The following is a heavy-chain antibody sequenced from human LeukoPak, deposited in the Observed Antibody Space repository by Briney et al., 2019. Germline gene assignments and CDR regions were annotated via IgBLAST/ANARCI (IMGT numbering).Heavy chain of an antibody. Sequence: GESLMISCEGSGYSFTNNWIRWVRQMPGKGVEWMGRVDPCDSNTHYRPSFQGLVTISADKSISTAYLQWTSLKASDTAMYYCARQGRAYCTGTTCYASFWYWGQGTPVTVSS. CDR2: VDPCDSNT. V-gene: IGHV5-10-1*01. D-gene: IGHD2-2*01. J-gene: IGHJ4*02. CDR1: GYSFTNNW. CDR3: ARQGRAYCTGTTCYASFWY.